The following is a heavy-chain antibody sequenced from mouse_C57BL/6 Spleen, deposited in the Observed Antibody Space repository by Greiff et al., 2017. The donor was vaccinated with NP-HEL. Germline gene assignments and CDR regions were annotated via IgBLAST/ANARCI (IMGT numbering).Heavy chain of an antibody. CDR1: GFTFSDFY. CDR3: ARDAMDYDGYFDV. V-gene: IGHV7-1*01. CDR2: SRNKANDYTT. D-gene: IGHD2-4*01. J-gene: IGHJ1*03. Sequence: EVKLVESGGGLVQSGRSLRLSCATSGFTFSDFYMEWVRQAPGKGLEWIAASRNKANDYTTEYSASVKGRFIVSRDTSQSILYLQMNALRAEDTAIYYCARDAMDYDGYFDVWGTGTTVTVSS.